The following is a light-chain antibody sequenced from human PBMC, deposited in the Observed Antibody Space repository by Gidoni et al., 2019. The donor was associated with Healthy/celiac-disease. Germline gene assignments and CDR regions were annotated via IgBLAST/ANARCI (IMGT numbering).Light chain of an antibody. CDR1: SSDVGGYNY. CDR3: SSYTSSSTLYV. V-gene: IGLV2-14*03. CDR2: DVS. J-gene: IGLJ1*01. Sequence: QSSLTPPAPVSGSPGPSITISCTGTSSDVGGYNYVSWYQQHPGKAPKFMIYDVSNRPSGVSNRFSGSKSGNTASLTISGLQAEDEADYYCSSYTSSSTLYVFGTGTKVTVL.